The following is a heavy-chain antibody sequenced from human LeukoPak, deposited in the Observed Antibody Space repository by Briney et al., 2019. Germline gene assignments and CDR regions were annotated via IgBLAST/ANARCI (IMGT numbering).Heavy chain of an antibody. CDR2: ISANNGET. V-gene: IGHV1-18*04. Sequence: GASVMASCKASGYTFTNYGISWVRQAPGQGLEWMAWISANNGETRYAQNLQGRLTMTTDTSTSTAYMELRSLRPDDTAVYYCARVPPSAHQLLSSDYWGQGTQVTVSS. J-gene: IGHJ4*02. CDR1: GYTFTNYG. D-gene: IGHD2-2*01. CDR3: ARVPPSAHQLLSSDY.